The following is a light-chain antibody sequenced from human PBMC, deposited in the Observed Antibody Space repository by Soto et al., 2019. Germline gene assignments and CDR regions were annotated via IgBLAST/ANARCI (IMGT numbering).Light chain of an antibody. J-gene: IGKJ5*01. V-gene: IGKV1-13*02. Sequence: GDRVTITCRASQGISSALAWYQQKPGKAPKLLIYDASSLESGVPSRFSGSGSGTDFTLTISSLQPEDFATYYCQQFNSWITFGQGTRLEIK. CDR3: QQFNSWIT. CDR2: DAS. CDR1: QGISSA.